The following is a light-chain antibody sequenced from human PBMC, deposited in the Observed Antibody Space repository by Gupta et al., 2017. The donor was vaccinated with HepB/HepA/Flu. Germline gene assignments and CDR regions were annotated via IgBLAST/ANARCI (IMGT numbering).Light chain of an antibody. J-gene: IGKJ2*01. Sequence: VLTQSPVTLSLSPGESATLSCRASQTIGNFLAWYQQRPGQAARLLIYDVFNMATGIPARFSGSASGTDFTLTISSLEPEDFAVYYCQQRFSWPATFGQGTKLEIK. CDR1: QTIGNF. CDR3: QQRFSWPAT. V-gene: IGKV3-11*01. CDR2: DVF.